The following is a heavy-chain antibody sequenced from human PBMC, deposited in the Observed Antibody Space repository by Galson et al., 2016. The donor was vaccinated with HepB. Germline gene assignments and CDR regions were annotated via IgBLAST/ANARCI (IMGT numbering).Heavy chain of an antibody. J-gene: IGHJ4*02. CDR1: GYTFTSYY. CDR3: ARKPTDHYENSGLGY. D-gene: IGHD3-22*01. Sequence: SVKVSCKASGYTFTSYYMHWVRQAPGQGLEWMGAINPSGGSTSYAKKFQGRVTMTRDTSRTTVYMELNSLRSEDTAVYYCARKPTDHYENSGLGYWGQGTLVTVSS. V-gene: IGHV1-46*01. CDR2: INPSGGST.